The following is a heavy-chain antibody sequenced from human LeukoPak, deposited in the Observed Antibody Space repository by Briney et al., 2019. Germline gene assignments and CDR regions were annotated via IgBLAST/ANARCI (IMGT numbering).Heavy chain of an antibody. V-gene: IGHV3-9*01. CDR2: ISWNSGSI. J-gene: IGHJ6*02. Sequence: GGSLRLSCAASGFTFSSYAMHWVRQVPGKGLEWVSGISWNSGSIDYADSVKGRFTISRDNAKNSLYLQMNSLRAEDTALYYCTKEKSHYYGMDVWGQGTTVTVSS. CDR3: TKEKSHYYGMDV. CDR1: GFTFSSYA.